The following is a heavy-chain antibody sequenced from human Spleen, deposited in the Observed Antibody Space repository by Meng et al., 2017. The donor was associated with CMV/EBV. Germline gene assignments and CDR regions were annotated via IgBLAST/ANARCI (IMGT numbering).Heavy chain of an antibody. J-gene: IGHJ6*02. V-gene: IGHV3-23*01. CDR2: ISSSGSTV. Sequence: GGSLRLSCAASGFTFSSYAMTWVRRAPGKGLEWVSFISSSGSTVYYADSVKGRFTIFRDNSKNTLFLQMNSLRAEDTALYYCANGRGADYSNRLYYYDMDVWGQGTTVTVSS. D-gene: IGHD4-11*01. CDR1: GFTFSSYA. CDR3: ANGRGADYSNRLYYYDMDV.